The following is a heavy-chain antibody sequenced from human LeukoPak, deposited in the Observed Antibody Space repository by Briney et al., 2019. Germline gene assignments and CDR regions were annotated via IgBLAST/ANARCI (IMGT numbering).Heavy chain of an antibody. CDR1: GGSISSYY. CDR3: ARAPVFYGGNSELDI. V-gene: IGHV4-59*01. Sequence: SETLSLTCTVSGGSISSYYWSWIRQPPGKGLEWIGYIYYSGSTNYNPSLKSRVTISVDTSKNQFSLKLSFVTAADTAVYYCARAPVFYGGNSELDIWGQGTMVTVSS. CDR2: IYYSGST. D-gene: IGHD4-23*01. J-gene: IGHJ3*02.